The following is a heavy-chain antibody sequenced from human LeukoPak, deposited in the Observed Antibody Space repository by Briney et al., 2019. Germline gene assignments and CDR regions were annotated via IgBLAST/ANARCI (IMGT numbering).Heavy chain of an antibody. CDR3: ARAPLYDVWSGYPDY. D-gene: IGHD3-3*01. CDR1: GGSFSGYY. Sequence: SETLSPTCAVYGGSFSGYYWSWIRQPPGKGLEWIGEINHSGSTNYKPSLRSRVTISVDTSKNHFSLKLSSVTAADTAVYYCARAPLYDVWSGYPDYWGQGTLVTVSS. CDR2: INHSGST. V-gene: IGHV4-34*01. J-gene: IGHJ4*02.